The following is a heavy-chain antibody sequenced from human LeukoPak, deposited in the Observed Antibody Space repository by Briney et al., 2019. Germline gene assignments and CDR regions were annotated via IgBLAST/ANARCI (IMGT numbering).Heavy chain of an antibody. CDR3: GMSGDRVPLQDDVLDV. CDR1: GYSFTSYC. V-gene: IGHV5-51*01. CDR2: IHPGDSGP. Sequence: GESLKISCKVSGYSFTSYCIGWVRQMPGKGLEWMGIIHPGDSGPTYSPSFQGQVTISVDKSINTAYLQWSSLQAADTAMYYCGMSGDRVPLQDDVLDVWGEGTMVTVST. J-gene: IGHJ3*01. D-gene: IGHD1-26*01.